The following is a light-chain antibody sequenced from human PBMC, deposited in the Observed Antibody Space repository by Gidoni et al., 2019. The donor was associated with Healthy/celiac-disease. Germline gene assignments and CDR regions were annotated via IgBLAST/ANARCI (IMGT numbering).Light chain of an antibody. CDR2: DAS. Sequence: IVSTQSPATLSLSPGERATLSCRASQSVSSYLAWYQQKPGQAPRLLIYDASNRATGIPARFSGSGSGTDFTLTISSLEPEDFAVYYCQQRSNLPYTFGQGTKLEIK. CDR3: QQRSNLPYT. V-gene: IGKV3-11*01. CDR1: QSVSSY. J-gene: IGKJ2*01.